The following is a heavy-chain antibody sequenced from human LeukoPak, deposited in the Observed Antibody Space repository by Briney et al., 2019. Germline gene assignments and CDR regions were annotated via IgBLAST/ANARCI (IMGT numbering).Heavy chain of an antibody. CDR1: GFSFSSYG. CDR2: IRSDGSNK. J-gene: IGHJ4*02. Sequence: GGSLRLSCAGSGFSFSSYGMHWVRQAPGKGLEWMAFIRSDGSNKYYADSVKGRFTISRDNSKNTLYLQMNSLRAEDTAVYYCARDSPGEVVTARGDYWGQGTLVTVSS. V-gene: IGHV3-30*02. D-gene: IGHD2-21*02. CDR3: ARDSPGEVVTARGDY.